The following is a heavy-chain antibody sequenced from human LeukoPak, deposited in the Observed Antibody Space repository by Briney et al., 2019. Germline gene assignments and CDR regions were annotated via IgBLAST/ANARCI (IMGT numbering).Heavy chain of an antibody. D-gene: IGHD1-26*01. J-gene: IGHJ3*02. CDR1: GGTFSSYA. CDR3: ARRERGIVGATTLLDAFDI. V-gene: IGHV1-69*13. CDR2: IIPIFGTA. Sequence: HGASVKVSCKASGGTFSSYAISWVRQAPGQGLEWMGGIIPIFGTANYAQKFQGRVTITADESTSTAYMELSSLRSEDTAVYYCARRERGIVGATTLLDAFDIWGQGTMVTVSS.